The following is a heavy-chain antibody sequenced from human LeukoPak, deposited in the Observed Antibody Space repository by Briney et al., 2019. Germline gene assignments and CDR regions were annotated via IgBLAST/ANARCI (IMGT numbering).Heavy chain of an antibody. Sequence: GGSVRLSCAASGVTFSSYWISWVRQAPGKGLEWVGYIRQDGSEKYYVESVKGRFTISRDNAKNSLYLQMNSLRAEDTAVYYCARDTNYCSSTSCYSDYYYGMDVWGQGTTVTVSS. D-gene: IGHD2-2*02. V-gene: IGHV3-7*01. J-gene: IGHJ6*02. CDR3: ARDTNYCSSTSCYSDYYYGMDV. CDR2: IRQDGSEK. CDR1: GVTFSSYW.